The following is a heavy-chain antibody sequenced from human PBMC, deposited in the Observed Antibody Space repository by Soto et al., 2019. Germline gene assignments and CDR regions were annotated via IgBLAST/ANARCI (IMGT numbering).Heavy chain of an antibody. CDR1: GFTFRSYN. Sequence: DVQLVESGGGLVQPGGSLRLSCAASGFTFRSYNMNWVRLAPGKGLDWVSYISSSSSTIYYADSVKGRFTISRDNAKNSLYLQMNSLRDDDTAMYSCARGGTIAVTTIGDYWGQGTLVTVSS. CDR3: ARGGTIAVTTIGDY. D-gene: IGHD5-12*01. CDR2: ISSSSSTI. V-gene: IGHV3-48*02. J-gene: IGHJ4*01.